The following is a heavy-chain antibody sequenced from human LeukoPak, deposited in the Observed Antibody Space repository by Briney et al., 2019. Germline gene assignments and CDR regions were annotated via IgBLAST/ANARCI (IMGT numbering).Heavy chain of an antibody. V-gene: IGHV3-7*01. CDR3: ARDRYCSSTSCYDDAFDI. CDR2: IKQNGSEK. D-gene: IGHD2-2*01. Sequence: PVGSLRLSCAASGFTFSSYWMSWVRQAPGKGLEWVANIKQNGSEKYYVDSVKGRFTISRDNAKNSLYLQMNSLRAEDTAVYYCARDRYCSSTSCYDDAFDIWGQGTMVTVSS. CDR1: GFTFSSYW. J-gene: IGHJ3*02.